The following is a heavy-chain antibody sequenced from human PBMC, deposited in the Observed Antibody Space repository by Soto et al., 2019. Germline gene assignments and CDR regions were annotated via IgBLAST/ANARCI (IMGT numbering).Heavy chain of an antibody. V-gene: IGHV3-23*01. J-gene: IGHJ4*02. D-gene: IGHD3-3*01. Sequence: GGSLRLSCTVSGFTFGSHAMSWVRQAPGKGLECVSGISGSGGTTFYADSVKGRFTISRDNSKKTLYLQMNSLRAEDTAVYYCAKTPYDFWSSGQYLFDHWGQGTLVTVS. CDR2: ISGSGGTT. CDR3: AKTPYDFWSSGQYLFDH. CDR1: GFTFGSHA.